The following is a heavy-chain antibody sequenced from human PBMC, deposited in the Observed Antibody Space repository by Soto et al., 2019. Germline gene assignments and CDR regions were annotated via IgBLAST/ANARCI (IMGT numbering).Heavy chain of an antibody. D-gene: IGHD6-13*01. CDR1: GFTFSSYA. V-gene: IGHV3-30-3*01. J-gene: IGHJ4*02. Sequence: QVQLVESGGGVVQPGRSLRLSCEASGFTFSSYAIHWVRQAPGKGLEWVAIISYDANNKYYADSVKGRFTISRDNSKNTLYLQINSLRAEDTAVYYCGRGYSSSSAAFDYWGQGTLLTVSS. CDR3: GRGYSSSSAAFDY. CDR2: ISYDANNK.